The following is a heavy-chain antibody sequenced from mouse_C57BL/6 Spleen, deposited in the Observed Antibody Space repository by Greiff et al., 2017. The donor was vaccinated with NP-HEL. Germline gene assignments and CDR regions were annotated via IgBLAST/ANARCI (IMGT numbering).Heavy chain of an antibody. CDR3: ASLYYGRGDYYFDY. CDR1: GFTFSSYG. D-gene: IGHD1-1*01. Sequence: DVQLVESGGDLVKPGGSLKLSCAASGFTFSSYGMSWVRQTPDKRLEWVATISSGGSYTYYPDSVKGRFTISRDNAKNTLYLQMSSLKSEDTAMYYCASLYYGRGDYYFDYWGQGTTLTVSS. J-gene: IGHJ2*01. CDR2: ISSGGSYT. V-gene: IGHV5-6*01.